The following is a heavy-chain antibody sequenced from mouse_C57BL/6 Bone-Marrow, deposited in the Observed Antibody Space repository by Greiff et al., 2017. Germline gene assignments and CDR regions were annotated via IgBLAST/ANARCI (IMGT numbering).Heavy chain of an antibody. Sequence: VQLQQSGAELVRPGTSVKVSCKASGYAFTNYLIEWVKQRPGQGLEWIGVINAGSGGTNINEKVKGQATLTADKSSSTAYMQLSRLTTEDSAVYFCARSCIYYDNYAGMAYWGQGTLVTVSA. J-gene: IGHJ3*01. CDR3: ARSCIYYDNYAGMAY. CDR2: INAGSGGT. CDR1: GYAFTNYL. V-gene: IGHV1-54*01. D-gene: IGHD2-1*01.